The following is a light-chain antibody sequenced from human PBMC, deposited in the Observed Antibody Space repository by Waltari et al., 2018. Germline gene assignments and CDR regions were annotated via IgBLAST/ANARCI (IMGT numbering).Light chain of an antibody. CDR1: SSDGGGYNY. V-gene: IGLV2-8*01. CDR2: EVS. Sequence: QSALTQTPSASGSPGQSVTISCTGTSSDGGGYNYVSWYQQHPGKAPKLMIFEVSKRPSGVPDRFSGSKSGNTASLTVSGLQADDEAHYYCSSYAGSNNWVFGGGTKLTVL. J-gene: IGLJ3*02. CDR3: SSYAGSNNWV.